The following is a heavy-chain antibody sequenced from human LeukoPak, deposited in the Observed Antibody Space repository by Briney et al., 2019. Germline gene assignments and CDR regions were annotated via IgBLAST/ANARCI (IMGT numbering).Heavy chain of an antibody. CDR2: ISAYNGNT. V-gene: IGHV1-18*01. Sequence: GASVKVSCKASGYTFTSYGISWVRQAPGQGLEWMGWISAYNGNTNYAQKLQGRVTMTTDTSTSTAYMELRSLRSDDTAVYYCARGGAAAPNTLPMHYYYMDVWGKGTTVTVSS. CDR3: ARGGAAAPNTLPMHYYYMDV. J-gene: IGHJ6*03. CDR1: GYTFTSYG. D-gene: IGHD6-13*01.